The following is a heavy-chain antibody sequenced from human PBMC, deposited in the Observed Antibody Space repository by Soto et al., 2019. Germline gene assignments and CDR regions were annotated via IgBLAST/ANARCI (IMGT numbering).Heavy chain of an antibody. V-gene: IGHV3-23*01. CDR1: GFTFSSYA. D-gene: IGHD6-19*01. CDR2: ISGSGGST. J-gene: IGHJ6*02. CDR3: AKYGRWLVHFYYSGMDV. Sequence: PGGSLRLSCAASGFTFSSYALSCIRQAPGKGLEWVSAISGSGGSTYYADSVKGRFTISRDNSKNTLYLQMNSLRAEDTAVYYCAKYGRWLVHFYYSGMDVGGQGTTVTVS.